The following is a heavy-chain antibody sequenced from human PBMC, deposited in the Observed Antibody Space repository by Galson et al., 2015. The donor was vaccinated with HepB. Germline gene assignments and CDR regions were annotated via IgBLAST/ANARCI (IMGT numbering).Heavy chain of an antibody. V-gene: IGHV4-39*01. CDR2: IYYSGST. D-gene: IGHD3-10*01. CDR3: ARRDIIRITLTGYFDL. CDR1: GGSISSSSYY. J-gene: IGHJ2*01. Sequence: ETLSLTCTVSGGSISSSSYYWGWIRQPPGKGLEWIGSIYYSGSTYYNPSLKSRVTISVDTSKNHFSLKLSSVTAADTAVYYCARRDIIRITLTGYFDLWGRGTLVTVSS.